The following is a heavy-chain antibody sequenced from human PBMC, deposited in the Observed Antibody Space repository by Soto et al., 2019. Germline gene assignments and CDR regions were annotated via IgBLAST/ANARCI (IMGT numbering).Heavy chain of an antibody. V-gene: IGHV3-48*04. J-gene: IGHJ6*02. D-gene: IGHD4-4*01. CDR1: GFTFSSYS. CDR3: AREYSNYVLYSYYGMDV. Sequence: GGSLRLSCAASGFTFSSYSMNWVRQAPGKGLEWVSYISSSSSTIYYADSVKGRFTISRDNAKNSLYLQMNSLRAEDTAVYYCAREYSNYVLYSYYGMDVWGQGTTVTVSS. CDR2: ISSSSSTI.